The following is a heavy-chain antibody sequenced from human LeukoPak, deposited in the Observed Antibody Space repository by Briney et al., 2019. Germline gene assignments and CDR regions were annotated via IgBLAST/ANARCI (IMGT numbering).Heavy chain of an antibody. V-gene: IGHV3-74*01. D-gene: IGHD2-15*01. Sequence: GESLRLSCAASGFTFSNYWMHWVRQAPGKGLVWVSRINSDGSSTTYADSVKGRFTISRDNAKNTLYLQMNSLRVEDTAIYYCARGGSCSGGNCKYTRKEIDYWGQGTLVTVSS. CDR3: ARGGSCSGGNCKYTRKEIDY. J-gene: IGHJ4*02. CDR2: INSDGSST. CDR1: GFTFSNYW.